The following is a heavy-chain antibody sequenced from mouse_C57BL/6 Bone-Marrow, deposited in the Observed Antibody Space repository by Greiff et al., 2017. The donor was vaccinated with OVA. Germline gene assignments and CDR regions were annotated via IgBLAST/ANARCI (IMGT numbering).Heavy chain of an antibody. Sequence: QVQLQQSGPGLVQPSQSLSITCTVSGFSLTSYGVHWVRQSPGKGLEWLGVIWSGGSTDYNAAFISRLSISKDNSTSQVFFKMNSLQADDTAIYYCARNSLLLLRDYYAMDYWGQGTSVTVSS. CDR1: GFSLTSYG. J-gene: IGHJ4*01. CDR3: ARNSLLLLRDYYAMDY. D-gene: IGHD1-1*01. V-gene: IGHV2-2*01. CDR2: IWSGGST.